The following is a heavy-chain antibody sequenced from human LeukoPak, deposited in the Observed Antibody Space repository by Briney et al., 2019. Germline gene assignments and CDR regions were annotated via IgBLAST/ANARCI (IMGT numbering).Heavy chain of an antibody. CDR3: AAWYSGTYRVDY. CDR2: ISGDGGST. D-gene: IGHD1-26*01. CDR1: GFTFDDYA. Sequence: PGGSLRLSCAASGFTFDDYAMHWVRQAPGKGLEWVSLISGDGGSTYYADSVKGRFTISRDNSKNTLYVQMNSLRAEDTAVYYCAAWYSGTYRVDYWGQGTLVTVSS. J-gene: IGHJ4*02. V-gene: IGHV3-43*02.